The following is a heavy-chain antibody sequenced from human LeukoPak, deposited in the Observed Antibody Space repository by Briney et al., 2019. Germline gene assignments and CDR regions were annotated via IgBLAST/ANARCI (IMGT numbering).Heavy chain of an antibody. D-gene: IGHD2-2*01. CDR3: ALLVAGAYYFDY. CDR2: MYFSGST. Sequence: SETLSLTCTVSGGSISSSSYYWGWIRQPPGKGLEWIGSMYFSGSTYYNPSLKSRVTISVDTSKNQFSLKLSSVTAADTAVYYCALLVAGAYYFDYWGQGTLVTVSS. V-gene: IGHV4-39*07. CDR1: GGSISSSSYY. J-gene: IGHJ4*02.